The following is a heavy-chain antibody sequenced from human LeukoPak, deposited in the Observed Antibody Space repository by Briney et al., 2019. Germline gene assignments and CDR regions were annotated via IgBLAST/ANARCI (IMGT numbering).Heavy chain of an antibody. V-gene: IGHV5-51*01. CDR3: ARGLEGTYRFDY. CDR2: IYPGDSNT. CDR1: GYSFTSYW. Sequence: GESLQISCQGSGYSFTSYWIGWVRQLPGKGLEWMGIIYPGDSNTRYGPSFQGQVTISADKSINTAYLQWSSLKASDTAMYYCARGLEGTYRFDYWGQGTLVTVPS. J-gene: IGHJ4*02.